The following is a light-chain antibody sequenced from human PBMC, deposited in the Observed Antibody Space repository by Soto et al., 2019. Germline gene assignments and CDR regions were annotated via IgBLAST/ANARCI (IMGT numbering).Light chain of an antibody. Sequence: QSALTQPPSASGSPGQSVTISCTGTSSDGGGYKYVSWYQQHPGKAPKLMIFEVNKRPSGVPDRFSGSKSGNTASLTVSGPQAEDEADYYCSSYAGINNLGVFGTGTKLTVL. CDR2: EVN. CDR3: SSYAGINNLGV. CDR1: SSDGGGYKY. J-gene: IGLJ1*01. V-gene: IGLV2-8*01.